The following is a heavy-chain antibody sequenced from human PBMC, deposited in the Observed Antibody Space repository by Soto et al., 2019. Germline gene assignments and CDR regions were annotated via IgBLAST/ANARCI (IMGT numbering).Heavy chain of an antibody. D-gene: IGHD2-2*01. Sequence: GGSLRLSCEASGSTFSNYAMTWVRQAPGKGLEWVSGISGSGGTTFYAGSVKGRFAISRDNSKNKLYLQMKSLRAEDSAVYYCALRYCSRTTCPPLNSYFYMDVWGKGTTVTVSS. CDR2: ISGSGGTT. V-gene: IGHV3-23*01. CDR1: GSTFSNYA. J-gene: IGHJ6*03. CDR3: ALRYCSRTTCPPLNSYFYMDV.